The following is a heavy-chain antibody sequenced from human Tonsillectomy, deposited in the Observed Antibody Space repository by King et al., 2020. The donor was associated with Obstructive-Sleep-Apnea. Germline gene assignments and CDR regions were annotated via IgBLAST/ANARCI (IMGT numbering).Heavy chain of an antibody. CDR3: ARVPTYYYGSGSYGTDTIADY. CDR1: GYTFTSYG. V-gene: IGHV1-18*01. D-gene: IGHD3-10*01. Sequence: QLVQSGAEVKKPGASVKVSCKASGYTFTSYGISWVRQAPGQGLERRGWISDYKGNTNYANKYQCRVTMTTDTSTSTGYMELRSLRSDDTAVYYCARVPTYYYGSGSYGTDTIADYWGHGTLVTVSS. J-gene: IGHJ4*01. CDR2: ISDYKGNT.